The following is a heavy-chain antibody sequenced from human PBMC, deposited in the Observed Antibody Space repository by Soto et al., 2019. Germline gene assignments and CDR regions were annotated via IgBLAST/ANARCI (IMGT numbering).Heavy chain of an antibody. J-gene: IGHJ6*04. CDR1: GYTFTIYG. D-gene: IGHD5-12*01. V-gene: IGHV1-18*01. CDR2: ISTDNGNT. CDR3: ARALGYSGYAGMDV. Sequence: QVQLVQSGGEVKKPGASVKVSCKASGYTFTIYGINWVRQAPGQGLEWMGWISTDNGNTNYAQKLQGRVTMTTDTSTSTAYMELRSLKSDDTAVDYCARALGYSGYAGMDVWGEGTTVTVSS.